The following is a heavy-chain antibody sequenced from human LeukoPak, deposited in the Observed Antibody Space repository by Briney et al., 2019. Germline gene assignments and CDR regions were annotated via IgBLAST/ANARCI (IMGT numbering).Heavy chain of an antibody. V-gene: IGHV1-2*02. J-gene: IGHJ6*02. D-gene: IGHD6-13*01. CDR2: INPNSGGT. Sequence: GASVKVSCKASGYTFTGYYMHWARQAPGQGLEWMGWINPNSGGTNYAQKFQGRVTMTRDTSISTAYMELSRLRSDDTAVYYCAMGSSSWGYYYYYGMDVWGQGTTVTVSS. CDR3: AMGSSSWGYYYYYGMDV. CDR1: GYTFTGYY.